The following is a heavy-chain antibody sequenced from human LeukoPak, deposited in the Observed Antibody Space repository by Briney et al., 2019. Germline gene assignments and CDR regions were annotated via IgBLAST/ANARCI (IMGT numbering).Heavy chain of an antibody. J-gene: IGHJ4*02. CDR3: AISTVVTLTNFDY. CDR2: ISSSGSTI. D-gene: IGHD4-23*01. Sequence: PGGSLRLSCAASGFTFSDYYMSWIRQAPGKGLEWVSYISSSGSTIYYADSVKGRFTISRDNAKNSLYLQMNSLRAEDTAVYYCAISTVVTLTNFDYWGQGTLVTVSS. V-gene: IGHV3-11*01. CDR1: GFTFSDYY.